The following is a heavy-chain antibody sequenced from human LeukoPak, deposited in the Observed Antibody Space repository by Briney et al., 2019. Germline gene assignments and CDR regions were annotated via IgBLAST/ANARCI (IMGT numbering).Heavy chain of an antibody. V-gene: IGHV3-48*02. D-gene: IGHD6-6*01. Sequence: GGSLRLSCAASGFTFSSYSMNWVRQAPGKGLEWVSYISSSSSTIYYADSVKGRFTISRDNAKNPLYLQMNSLRDEDMAVYYCARDKGSSGLFDYWGQGTLVTVSS. J-gene: IGHJ4*02. CDR3: ARDKGSSGLFDY. CDR1: GFTFSSYS. CDR2: ISSSSSTI.